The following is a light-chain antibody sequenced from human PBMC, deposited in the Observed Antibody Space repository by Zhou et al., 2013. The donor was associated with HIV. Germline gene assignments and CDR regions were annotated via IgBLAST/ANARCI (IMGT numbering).Light chain of an antibody. J-gene: IGKJ2*02. CDR3: QNYKSAPCN. Sequence: DIQMTQSPSTLSASVGDRVTITCRASQSISSWLAWYQQKPGKVPQLLISAASTLQSGVPSRFSGNSSGTDFTLTISSLQTEDVATYYCQNYKSAPCNFGQGTKLQIK. CDR1: QSISSW. CDR2: AAS. V-gene: IGKV1-27*01.